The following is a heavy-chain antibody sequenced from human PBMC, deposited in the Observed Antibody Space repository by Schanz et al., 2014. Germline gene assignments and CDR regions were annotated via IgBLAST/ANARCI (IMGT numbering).Heavy chain of an antibody. CDR2: ISSSGGLI. CDR3: ARGYSNIWSPMDY. Sequence: EVQLVESGGGLVRPGGSLRLSCSGFTVSAYSANWVRQGPGKGLEWVSSISSSGGLIYYADSVKGRFTITRDIAKNSLSLQMNSLRAEDTAVYYCARGYSNIWSPMDYWGQGTLVAVSS. D-gene: IGHD6-13*01. CDR1: GFTVSAYS. J-gene: IGHJ4*02. V-gene: IGHV3-21*01.